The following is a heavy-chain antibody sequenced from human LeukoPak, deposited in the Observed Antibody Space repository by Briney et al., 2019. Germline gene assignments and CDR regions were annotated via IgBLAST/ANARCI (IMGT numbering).Heavy chain of an antibody. V-gene: IGHV4-4*07. Sequence: PSETLSLTCTLSGGSISTYHWSWIRQPAGKGLEWIGRIYTSGSTDYNPSLKTRVTMSVDTSKNQFSLNLNSVTAADTAVYYCARESLNYGGNRILDYWGQGALVIVSS. CDR2: IYTSGST. J-gene: IGHJ4*02. CDR1: GGSISTYH. CDR3: ARESLNYGGNRILDY. D-gene: IGHD4-23*01.